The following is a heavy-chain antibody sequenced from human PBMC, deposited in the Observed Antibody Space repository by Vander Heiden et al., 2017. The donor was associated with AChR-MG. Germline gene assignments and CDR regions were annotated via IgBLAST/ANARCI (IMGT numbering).Heavy chain of an antibody. CDR3: AKDHSRWGYGMDV. CDR2: ISGSGGST. CDR1: GFTFSSYA. D-gene: IGHD4-17*01. V-gene: IGHV3-23*01. Sequence: EVQLLESGGGLVQPGGSLKLSCAASGFTFSSYAMSWVRQAPGKGLEWVSAISGSGGSTYYEDSVKGRFTISRDNSKNTLYLQMNSLRAEDTAVYYCAKDHSRWGYGMDVWGQGTTVTVSS. J-gene: IGHJ6*02.